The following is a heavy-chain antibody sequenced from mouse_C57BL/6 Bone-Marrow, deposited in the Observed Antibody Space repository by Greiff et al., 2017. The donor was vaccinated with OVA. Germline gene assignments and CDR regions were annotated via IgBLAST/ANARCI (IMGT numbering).Heavy chain of an antibody. V-gene: IGHV5-9*01. CDR3: ARHALNTVWYFDV. Sequence: EVKLVESGGGLVKPGGSLKLSCAASGFTFSSYTMSWVRQTPEKGLEWVATISGGGGNTYYPDSVKGRFTISRDNAKNTLYLQMSSLRSEDTALYYCARHALNTVWYFDVWGTGTTVTVSS. CDR2: ISGGGGNT. D-gene: IGHD1-1*01. CDR1: GFTFSSYT. J-gene: IGHJ1*03.